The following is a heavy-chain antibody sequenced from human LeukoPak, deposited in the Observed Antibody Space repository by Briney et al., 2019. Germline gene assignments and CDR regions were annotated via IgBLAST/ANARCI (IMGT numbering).Heavy chain of an antibody. V-gene: IGHV3-21*04. J-gene: IGHJ3*02. CDR1: GFTFSTYN. D-gene: IGHD3-22*01. CDR3: AKDDSSGYGGDAFDI. CDR2: ISSSSSYI. Sequence: GGSLRLSCAVSGFTFSTYNMNWVRQAPGKGLEWVSSISSSSSYIYYADSVKGRFTISRDNAKNSLYLQMNSLRAEDTAVYYCAKDDSSGYGGDAFDIWGQGTMVTVSS.